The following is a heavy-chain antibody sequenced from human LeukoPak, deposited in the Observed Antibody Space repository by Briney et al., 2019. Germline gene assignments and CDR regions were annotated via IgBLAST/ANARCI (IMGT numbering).Heavy chain of an antibody. CDR1: GGSVSYYY. CDR3: ARERETVTIFGVVIKVHAFDI. Sequence: SETLSLTCTVSGGSVSYYYWSWIRQPPGKGLEWIGYIYYSGSTYYNPSLKSRVTISVDTSKNQFSLKLSSVTAADTAVYYCARERETVTIFGVVIKVHAFDIWGQGTMVTVSS. V-gene: IGHV4-30-4*08. J-gene: IGHJ3*02. D-gene: IGHD3-3*01. CDR2: IYYSGST.